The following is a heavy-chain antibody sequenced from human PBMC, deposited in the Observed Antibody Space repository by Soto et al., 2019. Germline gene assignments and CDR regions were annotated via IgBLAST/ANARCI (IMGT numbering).Heavy chain of an antibody. CDR3: ARGGRVYSYGALDF. D-gene: IGHD5-18*01. J-gene: IGHJ4*02. Sequence: QVQLQESGPGLVKPSETLSLTCTVSGVSVISGSWYWSWIRQSPGTVLEWIGYIHYSGSTKYNPSLKSRVTILVDTSKNQSSLKLNSVTTADTAVYYCARGGRVYSYGALDFWGPGTLVTVSS. V-gene: IGHV4-61*01. CDR1: GVSVISGSWY. CDR2: IHYSGST.